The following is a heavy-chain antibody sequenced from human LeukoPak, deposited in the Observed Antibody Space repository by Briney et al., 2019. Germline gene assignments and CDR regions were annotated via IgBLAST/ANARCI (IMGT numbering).Heavy chain of an antibody. CDR1: GFTFSDYY. CDR2: ISSGCCNT. J-gene: IGHJ4*02. CDR3: AKALEWLSGGFEY. V-gene: IGHV3-23*01. Sequence: PGGSLRLSCAASGFTFSDYYMSWIRQAPGKGLDWVSGISSGCCNTYYAVSVKGRFTISRDNSKNTLYLKMNSLRAEDTAVYYCAKALEWLSGGFEYWGQGTLVTVSS. D-gene: IGHD3-3*01.